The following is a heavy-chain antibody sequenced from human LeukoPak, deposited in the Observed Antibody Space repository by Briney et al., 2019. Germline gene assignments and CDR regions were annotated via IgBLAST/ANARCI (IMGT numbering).Heavy chain of an antibody. Sequence: PSETLSLTCTVSGGSISSYYWSWIRQPPGKGLEWIGYIYYSGSTNYNPSLKSRVTISVDTSKNQFSLKLSSETAADTAVYYCARATYYYGSGSYSFDYWGQGTLVTVSS. CDR3: ARATYYYGSGSYSFDY. J-gene: IGHJ4*02. CDR1: GGSISSYY. D-gene: IGHD3-10*01. CDR2: IYYSGST. V-gene: IGHV4-59*08.